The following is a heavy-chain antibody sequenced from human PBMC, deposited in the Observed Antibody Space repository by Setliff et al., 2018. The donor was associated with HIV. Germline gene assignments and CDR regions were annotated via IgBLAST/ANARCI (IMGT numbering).Heavy chain of an antibody. Sequence: GGSLRLCCAASGFTFSDYPMNWVRQAPGKGLEWVSHIYPDSNNIDYTDSVKGRFTISRDNAKNSLYLQMNSLRAEDAAVYYCATDLHWAFDYWGQGSLVTVSS. CDR3: ATDLHWAFDY. V-gene: IGHV3-48*01. D-gene: IGHD7-27*01. CDR1: GFTFSDYP. J-gene: IGHJ4*02. CDR2: IYPDSNNI.